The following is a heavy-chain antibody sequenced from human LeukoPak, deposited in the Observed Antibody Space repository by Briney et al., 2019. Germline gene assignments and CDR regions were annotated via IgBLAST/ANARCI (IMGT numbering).Heavy chain of an antibody. V-gene: IGHV3-48*04. CDR1: GFSFSTYS. D-gene: IGHD3-3*01. CDR2: IGASGATI. J-gene: IGHJ6*03. Sequence: GGSLRLSCAASGFSFSTYSMNWVRQAPGEGLEWVSYIGASGATIYYADSVKGRFTISRDNAKNSLYFQMNSLRAEDTAVYYCAKVFGVERFYYMDVWGNGATVSVSS. CDR3: AKVFGVERFYYMDV.